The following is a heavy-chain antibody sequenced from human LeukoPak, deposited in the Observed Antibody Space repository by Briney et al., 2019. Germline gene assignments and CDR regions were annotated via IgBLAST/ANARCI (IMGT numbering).Heavy chain of an antibody. CDR2: IYYSGST. Sequence: SETLSLTCTVSGGSISSYYWSWIQQPPGKGLEWIGYIYYSGSTNYNPSLKSRVTISVDTSKNQFSLKLSSVTAADTAVYYCARRSSVDYGDYGGYYYYGMDVWGQGTTVTVSS. D-gene: IGHD4-17*01. CDR3: ARRSSVDYGDYGGYYYYGMDV. CDR1: GGSISSYY. V-gene: IGHV4-59*08. J-gene: IGHJ6*02.